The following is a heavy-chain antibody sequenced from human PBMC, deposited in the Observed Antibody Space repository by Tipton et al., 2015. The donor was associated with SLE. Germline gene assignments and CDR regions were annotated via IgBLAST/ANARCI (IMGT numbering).Heavy chain of an antibody. J-gene: IGHJ4*02. Sequence: QVQLVQSGAEVKKPGASVKVSCETSGYTFSVYFIHWVRQAPGQGLEWMGWAYPTNGDTRYAEKFQGRVTMTRDTSVNTVYLELNRLRSDDTATYFCVRENNFYDFWGQGTLVTVSS. CDR2: AYPTNGDT. CDR1: GYTFSVYF. V-gene: IGHV1-2*02. CDR3: VRENNFYDF.